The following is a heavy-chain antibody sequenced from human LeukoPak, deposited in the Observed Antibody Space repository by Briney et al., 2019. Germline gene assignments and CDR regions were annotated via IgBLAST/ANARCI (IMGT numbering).Heavy chain of an antibody. CDR3: ARDRTRAFDI. J-gene: IGHJ3*02. CDR2: ISSSSSYI. CDR1: GFTFSSYS. Sequence: GGSLRLSCAASGFTFSSYSMNWVRQAPGKGLEWVSSISSSSSYIYYADSVKGRFTISRDNAKNSLYLQMSSLRAEDTAVYYCARDRTRAFDIWGQGTMVTVSS. V-gene: IGHV3-21*01.